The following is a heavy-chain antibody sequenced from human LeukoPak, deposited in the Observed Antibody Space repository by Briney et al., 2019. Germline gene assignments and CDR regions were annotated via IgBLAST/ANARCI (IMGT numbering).Heavy chain of an antibody. CDR1: GYSISSGYY. D-gene: IGHD1-1*01. CDR2: IYHSGST. CDR3: AGQIETALYDY. V-gene: IGHV4-38-2*02. Sequence: SETLSLTCTVSGYSISSGYYWGWIRQPPGKGLEWIGSIYHSGSTYYNPSLKSRVTISVDTSKNQFSLKLSSVTAADTAVCYCAGQIETALYDYWGQGTLVTVSS. J-gene: IGHJ4*02.